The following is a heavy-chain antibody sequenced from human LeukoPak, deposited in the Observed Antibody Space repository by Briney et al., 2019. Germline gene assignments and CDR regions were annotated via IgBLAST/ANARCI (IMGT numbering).Heavy chain of an antibody. Sequence: GASVKVSCKASGYTFTGYYMHWVRQAPGQGLEWMGIINPSGGSTSYAQKFQGRVTMTRDMSTSTVYMELSSLRSEDTAVYYCAREAFGGVIGPNWFDPWGQGTLVTVSS. CDR2: INPSGGST. D-gene: IGHD3-16*02. V-gene: IGHV1-46*01. CDR1: GYTFTGYY. J-gene: IGHJ5*02. CDR3: AREAFGGVIGPNWFDP.